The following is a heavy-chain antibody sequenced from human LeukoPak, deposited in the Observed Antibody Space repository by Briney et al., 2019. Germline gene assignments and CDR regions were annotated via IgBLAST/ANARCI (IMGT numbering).Heavy chain of an antibody. CDR3: ARENGSGSPRGYYFDY. Sequence: SVKVSCKASGGTFSSYAISWVRQAPGQGLEWMGRIIPILGIANYAQKFQGRVTITADKSTSTAYMELSSLRSEDTAVYYCARENGSGSPRGYYFDYWGQGTLVTVSS. V-gene: IGHV1-69*04. CDR1: GGTFSSYA. CDR2: IIPILGIA. J-gene: IGHJ4*02. D-gene: IGHD3-10*01.